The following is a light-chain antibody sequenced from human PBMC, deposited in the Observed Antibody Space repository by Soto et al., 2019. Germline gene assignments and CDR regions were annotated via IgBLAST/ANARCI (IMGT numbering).Light chain of an antibody. CDR3: SSYTAYTTYV. Sequence: SALTQPASVSGSPGQSITISCTGSSSDVGGYNYVSWYQQHPGKAPKLMIYEVSNRPSGISNRFSGSKSGNTASLTISGLQAEDEADYYCSSYTAYTTYVFGTGTKLTVL. J-gene: IGLJ1*01. CDR1: SSDVGGYNY. V-gene: IGLV2-14*01. CDR2: EVS.